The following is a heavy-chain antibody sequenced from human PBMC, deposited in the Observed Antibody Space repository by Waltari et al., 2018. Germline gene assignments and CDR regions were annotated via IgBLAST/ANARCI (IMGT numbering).Heavy chain of an antibody. Sequence: QVHLVQSGAEVKKPGPSVKFSCKASGYTLTSYYMHWVRQAPGQGLAWMGIINPSGGSTSYAQKFQGRVTMTRDTSTSTVYMELSSLRSEDTAVYYCARESVGNDYWGQGTLVTVSS. CDR1: GYTLTSYY. V-gene: IGHV1-46*01. CDR3: ARESVGNDY. D-gene: IGHD3-3*01. CDR2: INPSGGST. J-gene: IGHJ4*02.